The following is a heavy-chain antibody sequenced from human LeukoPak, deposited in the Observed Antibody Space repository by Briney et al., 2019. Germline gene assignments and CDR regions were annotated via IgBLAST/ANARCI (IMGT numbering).Heavy chain of an antibody. CDR2: ISGSGSGGST. CDR3: AKIAAAGPISDDY. V-gene: IGHV3-23*01. D-gene: IGHD6-13*01. J-gene: IGHJ4*02. Sequence: PGGSLRLSCAASGFTFSSSAMSWVRQAPGKGLEWVSNISGSGSGGSTYYVDSVKGRFTISRDNSKNTLYLQMNSLRAEDTAVYYCAKIAAAGPISDDYWGQGTLVTVSS. CDR1: GFTFSSSA.